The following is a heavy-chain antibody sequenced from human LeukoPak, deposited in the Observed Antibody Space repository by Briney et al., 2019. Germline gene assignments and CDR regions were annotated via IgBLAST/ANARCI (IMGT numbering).Heavy chain of an antibody. CDR2: ITWNGGST. V-gene: IGHV3-20*04. CDR1: GFTFHDYA. CDR3: ARTSKNSYGCSDY. D-gene: IGHD5-18*01. Sequence: GGSLRLSCAASGFTFHDYAMHWVRHAPGKGLEWVSSITWNGGSTAYADSVKGRFTISRDNAKNSLYLQLNSLRAEDTALYYCARTSKNSYGCSDYWGQGTLVTVSS. J-gene: IGHJ4*02.